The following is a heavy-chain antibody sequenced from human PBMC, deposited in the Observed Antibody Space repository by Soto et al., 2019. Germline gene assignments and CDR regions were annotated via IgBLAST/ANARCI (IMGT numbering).Heavy chain of an antibody. CDR3: ARVRRWGSWNFDY. CDR2: IYHSGST. Sequence: SETLSLTCAVSGGSISSGGYSWSWIRQPPGKGLEWIGYIYHSGSTYYNPSLKSRVTISVDRSKNQFSLKLSSVTAADTAMYYCARVRRWGSWNFDYWGQGTLVTVSS. J-gene: IGHJ4*02. D-gene: IGHD7-27*01. V-gene: IGHV4-30-2*01. CDR1: GGSISSGGYS.